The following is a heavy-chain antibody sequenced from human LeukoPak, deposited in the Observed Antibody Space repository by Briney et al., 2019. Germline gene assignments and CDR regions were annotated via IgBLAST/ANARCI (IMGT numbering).Heavy chain of an antibody. Sequence: GESLRLSCVVSGFTFSNYAANWVRQAPGKGLEWVSFISSSSSYIYYADSVKGRFTISRDNAKNSLYLQMNSLRAEDTAVYYCARSYYDSSGYPNFDYWGQGTLVTVSS. J-gene: IGHJ4*02. CDR2: ISSSSSYI. V-gene: IGHV3-21*01. D-gene: IGHD3-22*01. CDR3: ARSYYDSSGYPNFDY. CDR1: GFTFSNYA.